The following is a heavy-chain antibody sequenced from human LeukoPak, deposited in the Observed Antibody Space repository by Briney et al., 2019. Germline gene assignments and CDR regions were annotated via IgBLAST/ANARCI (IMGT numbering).Heavy chain of an antibody. J-gene: IGHJ4*02. D-gene: IGHD4-23*01. CDR2: INHNGNVN. CDR1: GFTFSSYW. Sequence: PGGSLRLSCAASGFTFSSYWMNWARQAPGKGLEWVASINHNGNVNYYVDSVKGRFTISRDNAKNSLYLQMSSLRDEDAAVYYCARVAAGYSVNYFDYWGQGTLVTVSS. CDR3: ARVAAGYSVNYFDY. V-gene: IGHV3-7*01.